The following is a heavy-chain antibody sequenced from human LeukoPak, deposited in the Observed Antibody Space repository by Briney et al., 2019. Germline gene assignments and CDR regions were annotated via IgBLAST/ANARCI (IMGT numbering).Heavy chain of an antibody. CDR2: IYTSGST. V-gene: IGHV4-61*02. CDR1: GGSISSGSYY. CDR3: ASPGTDV. J-gene: IGHJ6*04. Sequence: PSQTLSLTCTVSGGSISSGSYYWSWIRQPAGKGLEWIGRIYTSGSTNYNPSLKSRVTISVDTSKNQFSLKLSSVTAADTAVYYCASPGTDVWGKGTTVTASS. D-gene: IGHD1-26*01.